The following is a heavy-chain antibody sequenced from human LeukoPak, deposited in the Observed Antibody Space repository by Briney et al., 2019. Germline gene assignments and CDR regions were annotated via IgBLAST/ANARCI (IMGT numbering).Heavy chain of an antibody. CDR1: GFTFSSYG. CDR3: AKDLPAAYFDY. Sequence: TGGSLRLSCAASGFTFSSYGMHWVRQAPGKGLEWVAFIRNDGSTKFYADSVKGRFTISRDNSKNTLYLQMNSLRADDTAVYYCAKDLPAAYFDYWGQGTLVTVSS. J-gene: IGHJ4*02. D-gene: IGHD2-2*01. CDR2: IRNDGSTK. V-gene: IGHV3-30*02.